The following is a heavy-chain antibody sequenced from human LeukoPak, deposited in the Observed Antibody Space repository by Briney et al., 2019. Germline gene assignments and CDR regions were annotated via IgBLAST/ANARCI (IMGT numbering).Heavy chain of an antibody. CDR3: ARHTTFWPDYYYMDV. CDR1: GYSISSGYY. CDR2: NHYNGGT. D-gene: IGHD3-16*01. Sequence: SETLSLTCAVSGYSISSGYYWGWIRQPPGEGPEGIGGNHYNGGTYYHPSPKNRGTITVGTAKNHFFPKLISVTAADTAVYYCARHTTFWPDYYYMDVWGKGTTVTVSS. V-gene: IGHV4-38-2*01. J-gene: IGHJ6*03.